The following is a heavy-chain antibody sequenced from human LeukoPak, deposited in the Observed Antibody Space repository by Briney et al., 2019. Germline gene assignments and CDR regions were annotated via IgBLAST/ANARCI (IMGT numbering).Heavy chain of an antibody. CDR3: ARDPERLVPGGVDY. CDR2: ISSSGSTI. CDR1: GFTFSSYE. J-gene: IGHJ4*02. V-gene: IGHV3-48*03. Sequence: PGGSLRLSCVGSGFTFSSYEMNWVRQAPGKGLEWVSYISSSGSTIYYADSVKGRFTISRDNAKNSLYLQMNSLRAEDTAVYYCARDPERLVPGGVDYWGQGTLVTVSS. D-gene: IGHD6-19*01.